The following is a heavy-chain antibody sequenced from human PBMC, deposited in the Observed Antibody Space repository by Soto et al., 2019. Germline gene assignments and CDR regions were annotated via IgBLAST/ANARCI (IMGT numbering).Heavy chain of an antibody. CDR3: AKEGTPRVSRWDDN. Sequence: GGSLRLSCAASGFTFSEYGIDWIRQAPGKGLEWVAVISHEGGTQYYADSVRARFTVSRDNSKNIVYLQMDSLRPEDTAVYFCAKEGTPRVSRWDDNWGPGPLLSV. V-gene: IGHV3-30*18. D-gene: IGHD1-26*01. CDR1: GFTFSEYG. CDR2: ISHEGGTQ. J-gene: IGHJ4*02.